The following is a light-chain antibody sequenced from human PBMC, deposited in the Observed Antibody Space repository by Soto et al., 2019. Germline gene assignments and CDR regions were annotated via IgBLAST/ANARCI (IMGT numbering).Light chain of an antibody. CDR2: DDT. CDR3: QAWDNSVV. CDR1: KLGGKY. Sequence: SYELTQPPSVSVSPGQTATMTCSGDKLGGKYVCWYQQKPGQSPVLVTYDDTKRPSGIPERFSGSNSGNTATLTISGTQAMDEADYYCQAWDNSVVFGGGTKLTVL. J-gene: IGLJ2*01. V-gene: IGLV3-1*01.